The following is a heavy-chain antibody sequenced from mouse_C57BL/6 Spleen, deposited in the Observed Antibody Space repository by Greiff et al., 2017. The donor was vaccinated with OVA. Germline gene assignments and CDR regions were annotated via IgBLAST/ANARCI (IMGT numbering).Heavy chain of an antibody. D-gene: IGHD1-1*01. CDR3: ARDYGSSYGYFDV. CDR2: INPSSGYT. J-gene: IGHJ1*03. CDR1: GYTFTSYT. V-gene: IGHV1-4*01. Sequence: VQLQQSGAELARPGASVKMSCKASGYTFTSYTMHWVKQRPGQGLEWIGYINPSSGYTKYNQKFKDKATLTADKSSSTAYMQLNSLTSEDSAVYYCARDYGSSYGYFDVWGTGTTVTVSS.